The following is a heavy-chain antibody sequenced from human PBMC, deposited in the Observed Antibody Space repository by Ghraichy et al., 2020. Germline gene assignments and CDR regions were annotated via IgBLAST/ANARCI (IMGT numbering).Heavy chain of an antibody. V-gene: IGHV3-43*01. CDR1: GFTFDDYT. CDR3: AKDSGYGSGSYCDY. CDR2: ISWDGGST. J-gene: IGHJ4*02. D-gene: IGHD3-10*01. Sequence: GVSLRLSCAASGFTFDDYTMHWVRQAPGKGLEWVSLISWDGGSTYYADSVKGRFTISRDNSKNSLYLQMNSLRTEDTALYYCAKDSGYGSGSYCDYWGQGTLVTVSS.